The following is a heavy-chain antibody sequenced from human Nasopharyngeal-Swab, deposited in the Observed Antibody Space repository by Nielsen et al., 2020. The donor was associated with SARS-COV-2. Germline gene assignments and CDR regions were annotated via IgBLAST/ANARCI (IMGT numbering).Heavy chain of an antibody. D-gene: IGHD6-19*01. J-gene: IGHJ6*02. CDR2: ISGSDYST. V-gene: IGHV3-23*01. CDR1: GFTLNTYA. Sequence: GGSRRLSCAASGFTLNTYAISWVRKAPGKGLEWVSVISGSDYSTKYADSVKGRFTISRDNSKNTLYLQMNSLRAEDTAVYYCAKDLQSGEEQWLGSYYYYGMDVWGQGTTVTVSS. CDR3: AKDLQSGEEQWLGSYYYYGMDV.